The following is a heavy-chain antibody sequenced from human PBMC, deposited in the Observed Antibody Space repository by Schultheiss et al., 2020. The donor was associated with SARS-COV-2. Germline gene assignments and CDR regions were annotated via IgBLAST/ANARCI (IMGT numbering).Heavy chain of an antibody. CDR1: GFTFSSYD. V-gene: IGHV3-13*01. CDR3: ARDIRVWTLDY. J-gene: IGHJ4*02. Sequence: GGSLRLSCAASGFTFSSYDMHWVRQATGKGLEWVSAIGTAGDTYYPGSVKGRFTISRDNAKNSLYLQMNSLRAEDTAVYYCARDIRVWTLDYWGQGTLVTVSS. CDR2: IGTAGDT. D-gene: IGHD3/OR15-3a*01.